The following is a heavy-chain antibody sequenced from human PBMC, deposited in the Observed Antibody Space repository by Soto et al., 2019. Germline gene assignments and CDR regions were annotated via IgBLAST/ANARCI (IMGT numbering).Heavy chain of an antibody. D-gene: IGHD6-19*01. CDR2: ISSMSDDI. Sequence: VQLVESGGGPVKPGGSRRLSCVVSGFTFRSYTMHWVRQAPGKGLEWVSSISSMSDDIYYADSVKGRFTISRDNAKKSVYLKMNSLRVEDKAVHYCASPYGSGWRYGMDVWGQGTTVTVS. V-gene: IGHV3-21*01. CDR3: ASPYGSGWRYGMDV. CDR1: GFTFRSYT. J-gene: IGHJ6*02.